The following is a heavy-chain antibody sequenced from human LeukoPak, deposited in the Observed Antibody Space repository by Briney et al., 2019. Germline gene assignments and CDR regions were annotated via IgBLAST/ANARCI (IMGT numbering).Heavy chain of an antibody. CDR2: TNPNSGGT. CDR3: ARGGELTGWFDP. V-gene: IGHV1-2*02. Sequence: GASVKLSCKASGYTFTGYYMHWVRQPPGQGLERMGWTNPNSGGTNYAQKFQGRVTMTRDTSISTAYMELSRLRSDDTAVYYCARGGELTGWFDPWGQGTLVTVSS. J-gene: IGHJ5*02. D-gene: IGHD1-26*01. CDR1: GYTFTGYY.